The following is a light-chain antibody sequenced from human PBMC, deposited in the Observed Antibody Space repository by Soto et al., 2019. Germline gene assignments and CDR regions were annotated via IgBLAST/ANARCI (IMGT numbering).Light chain of an antibody. CDR1: QSFSVN. CDR3: QQYNDWPFT. J-gene: IGKJ3*01. CDR2: GVS. V-gene: IGKV3-15*01. Sequence: EIVMTQSPGTLSVSPGERATLSCRASQSFSVNLAWYQQKPGQAPRLLIYGVSTRATGIPARFSGSESGTEFTLTISSLQSEDFAVYYCQQYNDWPFTFGPGTKVDIK.